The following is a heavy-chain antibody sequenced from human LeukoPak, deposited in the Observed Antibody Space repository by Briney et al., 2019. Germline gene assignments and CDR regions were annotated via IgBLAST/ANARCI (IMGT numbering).Heavy chain of an antibody. CDR2: TIPIFGTA. CDR1: GATSSSYP. Sequence: ASVKVSSKALGATSSSYPLTWGRQPPDHGLEGMGGTIPIFGTANYAQKFQGRVTITADKSTSTAYMELSSLRSEDTAVYYCARANKNRDGYNSEAAFDIWGQGTMVTVSS. J-gene: IGHJ3*02. CDR3: ARANKNRDGYNSEAAFDI. D-gene: IGHD5-24*01. V-gene: IGHV1-69*06.